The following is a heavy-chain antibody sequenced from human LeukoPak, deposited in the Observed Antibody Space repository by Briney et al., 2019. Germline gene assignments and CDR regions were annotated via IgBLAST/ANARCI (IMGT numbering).Heavy chain of an antibody. V-gene: IGHV3-48*01. CDR2: ISSSSSTI. J-gene: IGHJ4*02. Sequence: GGSLRLSCAASGFTFSSYSMNWVRQAPGKGLEWVSYISSSSSTIYYADSVKARFTIPRDNAKNSLYLQMNSLRAEDTAVYYCAPYSSSSDYWGQGTLVTVSS. CDR1: GFTFSSYS. D-gene: IGHD6-6*01. CDR3: APYSSSSDY.